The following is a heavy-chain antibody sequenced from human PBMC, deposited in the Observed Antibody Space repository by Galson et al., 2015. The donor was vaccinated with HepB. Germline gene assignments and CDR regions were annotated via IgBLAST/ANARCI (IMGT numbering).Heavy chain of an antibody. CDR2: ISSSSTTT. CDR1: GFTFSSYA. CDR3: ASRSGSLRAFDY. D-gene: IGHD1-26*01. J-gene: IGHJ4*02. V-gene: IGHV3-48*04. Sequence: SLRLSCAASGFTFSSYAMNWVRQAPGKGLEWVSYISSSSTTTHYADSVKGRFTISREDAKNSLYLQLNNLRAEDTAVYYCASRSGSLRAFDYWGQGTLVTVSS.